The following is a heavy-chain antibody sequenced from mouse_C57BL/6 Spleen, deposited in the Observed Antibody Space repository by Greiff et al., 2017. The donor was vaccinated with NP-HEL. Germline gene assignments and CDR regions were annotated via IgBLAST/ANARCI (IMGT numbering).Heavy chain of an antibody. J-gene: IGHJ4*01. D-gene: IGHD1-1*01. Sequence: EVKLVESGGGLVKPGGSLKLSCAASGFTFSSYAMSWVRQTPEKRLEWVATISDGGSYTYSPDNVKGRFTISRYKTKNNQYLQMRHLKSEDTAMYYCARGYYGSKGGYYYAMDYWGQGTSVTVSS. CDR3: ARGYYGSKGGYYYAMDY. CDR1: GFTFSSYA. CDR2: ISDGGSYT. V-gene: IGHV5-4*03.